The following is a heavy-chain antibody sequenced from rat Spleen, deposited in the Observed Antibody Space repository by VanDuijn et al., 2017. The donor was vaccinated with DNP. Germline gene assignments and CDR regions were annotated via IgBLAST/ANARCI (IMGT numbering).Heavy chain of an antibody. CDR3: ARWVRYFDY. V-gene: IGHV3-1*01. D-gene: IGHD1-1*01. CDR2: ISYSGHT. Sequence: VQLKESGPGLVQPSQTLSLTCTVAGFSLTSYNVHWVRQPPGKGLEWMGYISYSGHTDYNPSLRSRISITRDTSKNQFFLQLNSVTTEDTATYYCARWVRYFDYWGHGVLVTVSS. J-gene: IGHJ2*01. CDR1: GFSLTSYN.